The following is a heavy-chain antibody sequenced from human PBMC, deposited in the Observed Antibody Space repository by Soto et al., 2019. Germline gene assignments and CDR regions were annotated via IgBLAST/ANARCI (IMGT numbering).Heavy chain of an antibody. CDR2: IYHSGST. CDR1: SGSISSSNW. J-gene: IGHJ5*02. V-gene: IGHV4-4*02. D-gene: IGHD6-6*01. Sequence: QVQLQESGPGLVKPSGTLSLTCAVSSGSISSSNWWSWVRQPPGKGLEWIGEIYHSGSTNYNPSLKSRVTISVDKSKNQFSLKLSSVTAADTAVYYFAGDLWQLSQVPWFDPWGQGTLVTVSS. CDR3: AGDLWQLSQVPWFDP.